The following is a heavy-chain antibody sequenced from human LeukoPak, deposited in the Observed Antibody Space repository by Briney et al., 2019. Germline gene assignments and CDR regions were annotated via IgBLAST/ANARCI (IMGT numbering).Heavy chain of an antibody. V-gene: IGHV3-30*19. CDR3: ASSGSYSGGGY. CDR1: GFTFSTYG. J-gene: IGHJ4*02. D-gene: IGHD1-26*01. Sequence: GGSLRLSCAASGFTFSTYGMHWVRQAPGKGLEWVAVIWYDGSDKYYADSVKGRFTISRDNSKNTLYLQMNSLRAEDTAVYYCASSGSYSGGGYWGQGTLVTVSS. CDR2: IWYDGSDK.